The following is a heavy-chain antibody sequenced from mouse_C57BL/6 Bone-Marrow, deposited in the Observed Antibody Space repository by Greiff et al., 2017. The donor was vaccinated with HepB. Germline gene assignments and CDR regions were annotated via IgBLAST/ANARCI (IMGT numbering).Heavy chain of an antibody. D-gene: IGHD1-1*01. Sequence: EVQGVESVAELVRPGASVKLSCTASGFNIKNTYMHWVKQRPEQGLEWIGRIDPANGNTKYAPKFQGKATITADTSSNTAYLQLSSLTSEDSAIYYCARGYYYGSRGAMDYWGQGTSVTVSS. CDR3: ARGYYYGSRGAMDY. V-gene: IGHV14-3*01. J-gene: IGHJ4*01. CDR1: GFNIKNTY. CDR2: IDPANGNT.